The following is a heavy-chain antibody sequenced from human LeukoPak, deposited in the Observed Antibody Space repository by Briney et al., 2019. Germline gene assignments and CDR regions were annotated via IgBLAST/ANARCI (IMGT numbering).Heavy chain of an antibody. D-gene: IGHD6-19*01. J-gene: IGHJ4*02. V-gene: IGHV1-69*06. Sequence: GASVKVSRKASGGTFSSYAISWVRQAPGQGLEWMGGIIPIFGTANYAQKFQGRVTITADKSTSTAYMELSSLRSEDTVVYYCARAVAVAGTFDYWGQGTLVTVSS. CDR1: GGTFSSYA. CDR3: ARAVAVAGTFDY. CDR2: IIPIFGTA.